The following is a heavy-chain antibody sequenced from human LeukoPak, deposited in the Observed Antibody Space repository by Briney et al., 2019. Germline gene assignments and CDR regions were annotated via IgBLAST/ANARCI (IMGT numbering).Heavy chain of an antibody. J-gene: IGHJ4*02. V-gene: IGHV3-53*01. CDR3: ATANW. CDR1: GFTVNSYY. D-gene: IGHD4/OR15-4a*01. CDR2: IYSAGNT. Sequence: GGSLRLSCAASGFTVNSYYMSWVRQAPGKGLEWISVIYSAGNTYYADSVMGRFTISRDISKNTLYLQMDSLRAGDAAIYYCATANWWGQGTLVTVSS.